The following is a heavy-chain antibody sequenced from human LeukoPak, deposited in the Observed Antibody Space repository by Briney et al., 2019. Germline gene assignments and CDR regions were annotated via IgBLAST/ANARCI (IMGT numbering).Heavy chain of an antibody. CDR3: ARERYCSGGSCYYYYGMDV. CDR2: ISAYNGNT. CDR1: GYTFTSYG. J-gene: IGHJ6*02. V-gene: IGHV1-18*01. Sequence: ASVKVSCKASGYTFTSYGISWVRQAPGQGLEWMGWISAYNGNTNYAQKLQGRVTMTIDTSTSTAYMELRSLRSDDTAVYYCARERYCSGGSCYYYYGMDVWGQGTTVTVSS. D-gene: IGHD2-15*01.